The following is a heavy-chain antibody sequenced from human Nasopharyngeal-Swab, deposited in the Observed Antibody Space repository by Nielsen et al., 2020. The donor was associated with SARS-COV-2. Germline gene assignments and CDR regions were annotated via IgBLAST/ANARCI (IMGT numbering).Heavy chain of an antibody. J-gene: IGHJ4*02. CDR2: IYYSWST. Sequence: SETLSLTCTVSGGSISSSNYYWGWIRQPPGKGLEWIGIIYYSWSTYYNPSLKSRVTIFVDTSSNQFSLTLSSVTAADTAVYYCAKVNIKPHGGHFDYWGQGTLVTVSS. D-gene: IGHD1-14*01. CDR3: AKVNIKPHGGHFDY. V-gene: IGHV4-39*01. CDR1: GGSISSSNYY.